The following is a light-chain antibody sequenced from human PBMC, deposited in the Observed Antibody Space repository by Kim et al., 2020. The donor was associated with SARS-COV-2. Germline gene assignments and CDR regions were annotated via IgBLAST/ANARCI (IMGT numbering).Light chain of an antibody. CDR1: TNDINL. V-gene: IGLV2-23*02. J-gene: IGLJ1*01. CDR2: EVN. Sequence: QSALTQPASVSGSPGQSITNSCTGVTNDINLVSWYLRRPGKAPELLIYEVNQRPSGVSNRFSGSKSGSTASLTIAGLQPEDEADYYCCSFTRTNTFVFGTGTKVTVL. CDR3: CSFTRTNTFV.